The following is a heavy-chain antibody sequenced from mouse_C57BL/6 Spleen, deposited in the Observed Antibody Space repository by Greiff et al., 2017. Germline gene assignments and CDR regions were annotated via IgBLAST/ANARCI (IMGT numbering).Heavy chain of an antibody. CDR2: IYPRSGNT. CDR3: VREDYYGSSYPAWFAY. V-gene: IGHV1-81*01. Sequence: QVQLQQSGAELARPGASVKLSCKASGYTFTSYGISWVKQRTGQGLEWIGEIYPRSGNTYYNEKFKGKATLTADKSSSTAYMELRSLTSEDSAVYFCVREDYYGSSYPAWFAYWGQGTLVTVSA. D-gene: IGHD1-1*01. J-gene: IGHJ3*01. CDR1: GYTFTSYG.